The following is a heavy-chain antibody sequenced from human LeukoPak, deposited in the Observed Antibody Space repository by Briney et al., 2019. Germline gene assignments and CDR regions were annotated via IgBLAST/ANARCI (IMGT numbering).Heavy chain of an antibody. D-gene: IGHD3-22*01. CDR3: ARGGPDSSGYYYYYYYMDV. V-gene: IGHV4-59*12. Sequence: SETLSLTCTVSGGSISSYYWSWIRQPPGKGLEWIGYIYYSGSTNYNPSLKSRVTISVDTSKNQFSLKLSSVTAADTAVYYCARGGPDSSGYYYYYYYMDVWGKGTTVTVSS. CDR1: GGSISSYY. CDR2: IYYSGST. J-gene: IGHJ6*03.